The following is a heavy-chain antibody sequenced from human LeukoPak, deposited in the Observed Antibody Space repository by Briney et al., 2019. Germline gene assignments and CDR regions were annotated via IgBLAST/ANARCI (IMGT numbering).Heavy chain of an antibody. CDR1: GFTFSSYG. CDR3: ARDGYSSSSLYYYYMDV. D-gene: IGHD6-6*01. V-gene: IGHV3-33*01. CDR2: IWYDGSNK. J-gene: IGHJ6*03. Sequence: GRSLRLSCAAPGFTFSSYGMHWVRQAPGKGLEWVAVIWYDGSNKYYADSVKGRFTISRDNSKNTLYLQMNSLRAEDTAVYYCARDGYSSSSLYYYYMDVWGKGTTVTVSS.